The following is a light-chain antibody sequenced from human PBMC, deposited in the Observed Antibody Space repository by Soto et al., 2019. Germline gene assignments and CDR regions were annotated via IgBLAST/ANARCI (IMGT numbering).Light chain of an antibody. CDR1: QSVSSS. Sequence: EIVTTQSPAALSVSTGERATLSCRASQSVSSSLAWYQQKPGQAPRLLIHGASTRATGIPARFSGSGSGTEFTLTISSLQSEDFAVYYCQQFNKWPRTLGQGTKVDIK. V-gene: IGKV3-15*01. CDR3: QQFNKWPRT. J-gene: IGKJ1*01. CDR2: GAS.